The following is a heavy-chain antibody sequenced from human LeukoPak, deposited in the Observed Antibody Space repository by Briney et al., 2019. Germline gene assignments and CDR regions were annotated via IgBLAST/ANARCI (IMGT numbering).Heavy chain of an antibody. CDR2: IYYSGST. Sequence: SETLSLTCTVSGGSISSSSYYWGWIRQPPGKGLEGIASIYYSGSTYCNPSLKSRVTISVDTSKNQFSLKLSSVTAADTAVYYCATDPLPDYYYYGMDVWGQGTTVTVSS. CDR3: ATDPLPDYYYYGMDV. J-gene: IGHJ6*02. V-gene: IGHV4-39*07. CDR1: GGSISSSSYY. D-gene: IGHD1-14*01.